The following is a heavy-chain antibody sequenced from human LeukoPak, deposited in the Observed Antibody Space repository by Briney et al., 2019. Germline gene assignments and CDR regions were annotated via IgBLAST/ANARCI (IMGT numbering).Heavy chain of an antibody. Sequence: ASVKVSCKASGYTFTGYYMHWVRQAPGQGPEWMGWINPNSGGTNYAQKFQGRVTMTRGTSISTAYMELSRLRSDDTAVYYCARVNPTTSYYDFWSGYYEIDYWGQGTLVTVSS. D-gene: IGHD3-3*01. J-gene: IGHJ4*02. CDR3: ARVNPTTSYYDFWSGYYEIDY. V-gene: IGHV1-2*02. CDR1: GYTFTGYY. CDR2: INPNSGGT.